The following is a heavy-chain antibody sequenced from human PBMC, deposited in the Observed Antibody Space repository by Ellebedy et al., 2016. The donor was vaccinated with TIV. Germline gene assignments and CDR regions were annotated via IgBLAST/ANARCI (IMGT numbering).Heavy chain of an antibody. CDR1: GFTVSSSINY. J-gene: IGHJ6*03. Sequence: GGSLRLXXAASGFTVSSSINYMSWVRQAPGKGLEWVSAIYSGGSTYYADSVKGRFTISRDNSKNTLYLQMNSLRAEDTAVYYCARNYYYDSSGYPPGYFYYYMDVWGKGTTVTVSS. CDR2: IYSGGST. D-gene: IGHD3-22*01. CDR3: ARNYYYDSSGYPPGYFYYYMDV. V-gene: IGHV3-53*01.